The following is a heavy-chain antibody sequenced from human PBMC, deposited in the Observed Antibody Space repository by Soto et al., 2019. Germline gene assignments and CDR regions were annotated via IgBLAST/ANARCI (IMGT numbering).Heavy chain of an antibody. CDR1: VVSISNTRYY. CDR3: ARHGSY. CDR2: IYFSGST. V-gene: IGHV4-39*01. Sequence: PSETLSLTGSVSVVSISNTRYYWGWIRQPPGKGLEWVGTIYFSGSTFYNPSLKSRVTISIDTSKNQFSLRLSSVTAADTAVYYCARHGSYWGQGTLVTVSS. J-gene: IGHJ4*02.